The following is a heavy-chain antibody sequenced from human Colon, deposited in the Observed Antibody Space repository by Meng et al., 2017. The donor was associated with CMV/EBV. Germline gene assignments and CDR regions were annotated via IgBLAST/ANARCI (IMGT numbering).Heavy chain of an antibody. Sequence: GGSLRLSCAASGVTFSDHWVHWVRQAPGKGLVWVSRIKSDGSGISYADSVKGRFTISRGNAENTVFLQMSSLRVEDTASYYCAKDRMIVDPQGFDYWGQGTLVTVSS. CDR1: GVTFSDHW. J-gene: IGHJ4*02. D-gene: IGHD3-22*01. CDR2: IKSDGSGI. CDR3: AKDRMIVDPQGFDY. V-gene: IGHV3-74*01.